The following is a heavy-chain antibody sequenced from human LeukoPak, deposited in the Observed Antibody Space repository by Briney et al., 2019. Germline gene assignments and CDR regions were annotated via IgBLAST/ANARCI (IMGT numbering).Heavy chain of an antibody. CDR3: ARHVTTASAARGFDI. CDR2: IYPRDSDT. CDR1: GYSFTSYW. Sequence: GESLKISRKGSGYSFTSYWVAWVRQMPGKGLEWMGIIYPRDSDTRYSPSFQGQVTISADKSINIAYLQWSGLKASDTAVYYCARHVTTASAARGFDIWGQGTMVTVSS. D-gene: IGHD1-14*01. V-gene: IGHV5-51*01. J-gene: IGHJ3*02.